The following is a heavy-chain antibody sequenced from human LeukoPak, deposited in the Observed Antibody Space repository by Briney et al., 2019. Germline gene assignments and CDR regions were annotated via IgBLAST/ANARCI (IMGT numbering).Heavy chain of an antibody. Sequence: GGFLRLSCAASGFTFSRYWMHWVRQAPGKGLVWVSRINSDGSSTSYADSVKGRFTISRDNAKNTLYLQMNSLRAEDTAVYYCARDDGSGWYGYWGQGTLVTVSS. CDR3: ARDDGSGWYGY. J-gene: IGHJ4*02. D-gene: IGHD6-19*01. CDR1: GFTFSRYW. CDR2: INSDGSST. V-gene: IGHV3-74*01.